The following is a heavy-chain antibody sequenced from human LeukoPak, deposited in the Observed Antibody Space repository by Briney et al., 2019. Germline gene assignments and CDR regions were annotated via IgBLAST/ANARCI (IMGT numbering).Heavy chain of an antibody. CDR1: GFTFDDYA. D-gene: IGHD1-14*01. Sequence: GGSLRLSCAASGFTFDDYAVHWVRQAPGKGLEWVSGISWNSGSIGYADSVKGRFTISRDNAKNSLYLQMNSLRAEDTASYYCAKVSSRYYFDYWGQGTLVTVSS. V-gene: IGHV3-9*01. CDR3: AKVSSRYYFDY. CDR2: ISWNSGSI. J-gene: IGHJ4*02.